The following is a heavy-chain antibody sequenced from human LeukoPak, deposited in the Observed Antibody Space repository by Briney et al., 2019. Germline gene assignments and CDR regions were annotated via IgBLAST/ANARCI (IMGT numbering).Heavy chain of an antibody. CDR2: MYYSGST. CDR1: GGSISSYY. CDR3: ARENSVTYYYGSGRPFDY. J-gene: IGHJ4*02. V-gene: IGHV4-59*12. D-gene: IGHD3-10*01. Sequence: SETLSLTCTVSGGSISSYYWSWIRQSPGKGVEWIGYMYYSGSTNYNPSLKSRVTISEDTSKNQFSLKLSSVTAADTAVYYCARENSVTYYYGSGRPFDYWGQGTLVTVSS.